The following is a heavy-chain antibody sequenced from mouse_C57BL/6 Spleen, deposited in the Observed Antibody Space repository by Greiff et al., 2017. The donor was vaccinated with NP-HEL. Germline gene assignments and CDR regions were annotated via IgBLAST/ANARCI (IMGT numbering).Heavy chain of an antibody. V-gene: IGHV2-2*01. CDR1: GFSLTSYG. J-gene: IGHJ3*01. D-gene: IGHD1-1*01. Sequence: MQLQESGPGLVQPSQSLSITCTVSGFSLTSYGVHWVRQSPGKGLEWLGVIWSGGSTDYSAAFISRLSISKDNSKSQVFFKMNSLQADDTAIYYCARYYYGSSFVAYWGQGTLVTVSA. CDR2: IWSGGST. CDR3: ARYYYGSSFVAY.